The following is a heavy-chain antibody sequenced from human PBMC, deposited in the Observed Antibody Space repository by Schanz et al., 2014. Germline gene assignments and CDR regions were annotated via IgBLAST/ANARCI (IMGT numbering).Heavy chain of an antibody. D-gene: IGHD3-3*01. Sequence: QIQLVQSGPAVKKPGATVKVSCKASGYIFINSGISWVRQAPGQGREWMGWISVYNHNKEYAQKFQGRVTMTTDTSTSTAYMSLTELRSDDTAVAYCARERRFFDRDDLYYFDSWGQGTLVTVSS. CDR3: ARERRFFDRDDLYYFDS. CDR2: ISVYNHNK. CDR1: GYIFINSG. J-gene: IGHJ4*02. V-gene: IGHV1-18*01.